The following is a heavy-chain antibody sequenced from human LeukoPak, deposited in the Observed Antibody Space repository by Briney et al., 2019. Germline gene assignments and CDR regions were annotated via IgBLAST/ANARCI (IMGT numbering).Heavy chain of an antibody. D-gene: IGHD6-6*01. Sequence: GGSLRLTCAASGFTFSSYAMNWVRQVPGKGLEWVSAISGSGGSTYYADSVKGRFTISRDNSKNTLYLQMNSLRAEDTAVYYCAKDGEYSSPSYAFDIWGQGTMVTVSS. V-gene: IGHV3-23*01. CDR3: AKDGEYSSPSYAFDI. CDR1: GFTFSSYA. J-gene: IGHJ3*02. CDR2: ISGSGGST.